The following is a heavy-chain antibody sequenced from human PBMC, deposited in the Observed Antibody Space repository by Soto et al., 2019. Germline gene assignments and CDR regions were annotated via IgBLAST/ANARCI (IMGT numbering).Heavy chain of an antibody. J-gene: IGHJ6*02. CDR2: IYPGDSDT. D-gene: IGHD6-13*01. CDR3: ARGLAAAGSYYGMDV. Sequence: LGESLKISCKGSGYSFTSYWIGWVRQMPGKGLEWMGIIYPGDSDTRYSPSFQGQVTISADKSISTAYLQWSSLKASDTAMYYCARGLAAAGSYYGMDVWGQGTTVTVSS. CDR1: GYSFTSYW. V-gene: IGHV5-51*01.